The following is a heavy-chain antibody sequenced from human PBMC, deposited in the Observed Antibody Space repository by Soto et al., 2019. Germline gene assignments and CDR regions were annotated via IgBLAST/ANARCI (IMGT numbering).Heavy chain of an antibody. CDR1: GYTFTSSG. V-gene: IGHV1-18*01. Sequence: ASVKVSCKASGYTFTSSGISLVRQAPGQGLEWMGWISAYNGNTNYAQKLQGRVTMTTDTSTSTAYMELRSLRSDDTAVYYCARVKGSGYHNWFDPWGQGTLVTVSS. J-gene: IGHJ5*02. D-gene: IGHD3-22*01. CDR2: ISAYNGNT. CDR3: ARVKGSGYHNWFDP.